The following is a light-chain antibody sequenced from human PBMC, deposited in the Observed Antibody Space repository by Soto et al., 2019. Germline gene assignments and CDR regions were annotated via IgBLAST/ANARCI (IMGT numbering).Light chain of an antibody. CDR1: QSVRSNN. CDR3: QQYENWPRT. CDR2: GAS. J-gene: IGKJ1*01. V-gene: IGKV3-20*01. Sequence: EIVLTQSPGTLSLSPGERATLSCRASQSVRSNNLAWYQQKPGQAPSLLIYGASSRATGIPARFSGSGSGTEFTLTISSLESDDFAVYYCQQYENWPRTFGQGTKVEVK.